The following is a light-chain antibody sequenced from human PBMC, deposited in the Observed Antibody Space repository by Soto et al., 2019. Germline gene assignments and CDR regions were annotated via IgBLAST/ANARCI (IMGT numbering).Light chain of an antibody. Sequence: EIVLTQSPGTLSLIPGERATLSCRASQSVSSSYLAWYQQKPGQAPRLLIYGASSRATGIPDRFSGSGSGTDFTLTISRLEPEDFAVYFCQQFGSSPPITFGQGTRLEIK. CDR3: QQFGSSPPIT. CDR1: QSVSSSY. J-gene: IGKJ5*01. V-gene: IGKV3-20*01. CDR2: GAS.